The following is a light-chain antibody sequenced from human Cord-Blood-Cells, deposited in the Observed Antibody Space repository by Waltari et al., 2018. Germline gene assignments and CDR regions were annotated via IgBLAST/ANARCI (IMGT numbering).Light chain of an antibody. Sequence: DIVMTQSPDSLAVTLGERATINCKASQSVLYSSHNKNYLAWYQQKPGQPPKLLISWAATRESGVPDRFSGSGSVADVTLTISSLQAEDVAVYYCQQYYSTPYTFGQGTKLEIK. CDR2: WAA. CDR3: QQYYSTPYT. J-gene: IGKJ2*01. V-gene: IGKV4-1*01. CDR1: QSVLYSSHNKNY.